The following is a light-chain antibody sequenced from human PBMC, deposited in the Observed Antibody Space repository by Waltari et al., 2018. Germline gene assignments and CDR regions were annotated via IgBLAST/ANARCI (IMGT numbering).Light chain of an antibody. J-gene: IGLJ1*01. CDR2: EGN. Sequence: QSALTQPPSVSGSPGQSVTISCSGTGSDIGSYNRVSWYQQSPGPAPRLMIYEGNRRPSAVPVLFSGSKSVNTASLTISGRQAEDEADYYCSSYTTSTTQVFGTGTKVTVL. V-gene: IGLV2-18*02. CDR3: SSYTTSTTQV. CDR1: GSDIGSYNR.